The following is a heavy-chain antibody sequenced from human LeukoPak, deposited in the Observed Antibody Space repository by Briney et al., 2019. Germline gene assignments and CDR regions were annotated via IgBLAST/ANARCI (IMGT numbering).Heavy chain of an antibody. CDR3: ARARQWLAPENYYYYYRDV. CDR1: GGSISSYY. CDR2: IYTSGGT. Sequence: SETLSLTCTVSGGSISSYYWSWTRQPAGKGLEWIGRIYTSGGTNYNPSLKSRVTMSVDTSKNQFSLKLSSVTAADTAVYYCARARQWLAPENYYYYYRDVGEKGTTATVPS. D-gene: IGHD6-19*01. V-gene: IGHV4-4*07. J-gene: IGHJ6*03.